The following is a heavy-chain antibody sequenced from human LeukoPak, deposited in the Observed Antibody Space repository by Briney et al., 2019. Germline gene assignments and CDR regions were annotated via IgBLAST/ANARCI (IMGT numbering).Heavy chain of an antibody. J-gene: IGHJ2*01. Sequence: ASVKVSCKASGYTFTSYGISWVGQAPGQRLEWMGWISAYNGNTNYAQELQGRVTMTTDTSTSTAYMELRSLRSDDTAVYYCARDLQIAINEDWYFDLWGRGTLFTVSS. D-gene: IGHD2-21*01. CDR2: ISAYNGNT. CDR1: GYTFTSYG. CDR3: ARDLQIAINEDWYFDL. V-gene: IGHV1-18*01.